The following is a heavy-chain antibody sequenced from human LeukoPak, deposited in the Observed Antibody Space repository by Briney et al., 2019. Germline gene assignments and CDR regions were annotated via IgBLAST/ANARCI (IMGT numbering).Heavy chain of an antibody. J-gene: IGHJ4*02. CDR1: GFTFSSYW. CDR3: ARETKYYYDSSGYQY. Sequence: GGSLRLSCAASGFTFSSYWMSWVRQAPGKGLEWVANIKQDGSEKYYVDSVKGRLTISRDNAKNSLYLQMNSLRAEDTAVYYCARETKYYYDSSGYQYWGQGTLVTVSS. CDR2: IKQDGSEK. D-gene: IGHD3-22*01. V-gene: IGHV3-7*01.